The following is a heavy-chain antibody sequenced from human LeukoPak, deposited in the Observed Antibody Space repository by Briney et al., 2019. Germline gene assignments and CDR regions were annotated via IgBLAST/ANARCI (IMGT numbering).Heavy chain of an antibody. V-gene: IGHV4-61*02. D-gene: IGHD2-2*01. CDR1: GGSISSGSYY. Sequence: PSETLSLTCTVSGGSISSGSYYWSWIRQPAGKGLEWIGRIYTSGSTNYNPSLKSRVTISVDTSKNQFSLKLSSVTAADTAVYYCARSLVVVPAATGWGYYYYGMDVWGQGTTVTVSS. CDR3: ARSLVVVPAATGWGYYYYGMDV. J-gene: IGHJ6*02. CDR2: IYTSGST.